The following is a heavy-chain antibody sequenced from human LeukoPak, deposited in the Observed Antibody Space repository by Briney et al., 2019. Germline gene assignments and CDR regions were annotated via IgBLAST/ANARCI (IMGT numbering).Heavy chain of an antibody. V-gene: IGHV3-48*03. D-gene: IGHD2-15*01. J-gene: IGHJ4*02. Sequence: SGGSLRLSCAASGFTFSGYEMHWVRQAPGKGLEWVSYITSSGRTRYYADSVKGRFTLSRDNAKNSLYLQMNSLRAEDTAIYYCARESPHCSGVSCFFYYWGQGTLVTVSS. CDR3: ARESPHCSGVSCFFYY. CDR1: GFTFSGYE. CDR2: ITSSGRTR.